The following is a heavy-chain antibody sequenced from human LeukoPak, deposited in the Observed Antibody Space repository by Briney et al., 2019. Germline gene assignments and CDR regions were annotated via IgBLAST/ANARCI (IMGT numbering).Heavy chain of an antibody. J-gene: IGHJ4*02. CDR1: GGSISSSSYY. Sequence: SETLSLTCTVSGGSISSSSYYWGWIRQPPGKGLEWIGSIYYSGSTYYNPSLKSRVTISVDTSKNQFSLKLSSVTAADTAVYYCAREKSVTGSPYYFDYWGQGILVTVSS. CDR3: AREKSVTGSPYYFDY. D-gene: IGHD3-9*01. V-gene: IGHV4-39*02. CDR2: IYYSGST.